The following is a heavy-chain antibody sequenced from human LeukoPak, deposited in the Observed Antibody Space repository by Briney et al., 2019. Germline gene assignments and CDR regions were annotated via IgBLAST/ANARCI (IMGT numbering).Heavy chain of an antibody. CDR1: GGSFSGYY. V-gene: IGHV4-34*01. CDR2: INHSGST. J-gene: IGHJ4*02. D-gene: IGHD5-18*01. CDR3: ARLPPKREITAMVSE. Sequence: KPSETLSLTCAVYGGSFSGYYWSWIRQPPGKGLEWIGEINHSGSTNYNPSLKSRVTISVDTSKNQFSLKLSSVTAADTAVYYCARLPPKREITAMVSEWGQGTLVTVSS.